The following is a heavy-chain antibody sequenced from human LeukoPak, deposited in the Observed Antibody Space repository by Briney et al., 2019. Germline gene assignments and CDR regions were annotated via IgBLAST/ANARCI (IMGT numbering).Heavy chain of an antibody. CDR2: INSDGSST. Sequence: GGSLRLSCAASGFTFSSYWMHWVRHAPGEGLVWVSRINSDGSSTSYADSVKGRFTISRDNAKNTLYLQMNSLRAEDTAVYYCAKVEYSSGWFQEEYYFDYWGQGTLVTVSS. J-gene: IGHJ4*02. D-gene: IGHD6-19*01. V-gene: IGHV3-74*01. CDR3: AKVEYSSGWFQEEYYFDY. CDR1: GFTFSSYW.